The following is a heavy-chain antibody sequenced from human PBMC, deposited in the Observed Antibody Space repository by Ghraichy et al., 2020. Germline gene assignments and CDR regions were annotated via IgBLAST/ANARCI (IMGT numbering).Heavy chain of an antibody. CDR1: GYAFTSFD. CDR2: MNPNSGNT. Sequence: VKVSCKASGYAFTSFDINWVRQATGQGLEWMGWMNPNSGNTGYAQKFQGRVTMTRNTSISTAYMELSSLRSEDTAVYYCAILMVRGVITPYGMDVWGQGTTVTVSS. V-gene: IGHV1-8*01. J-gene: IGHJ6*02. D-gene: IGHD3-10*01. CDR3: AILMVRGVITPYGMDV.